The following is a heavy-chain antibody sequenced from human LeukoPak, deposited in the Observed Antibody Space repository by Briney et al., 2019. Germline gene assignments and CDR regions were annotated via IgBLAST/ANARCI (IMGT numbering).Heavy chain of an antibody. CDR2: IYPGDSDT. CDR1: GFTFSSYA. D-gene: IGHD2-8*01. J-gene: IGHJ3*02. Sequence: PGGSLRLSSAASGFTFSSYAMSWVRQAPGKGLEWMGIIYPGDSDTRYSPSFQGQVTISADKSISTAYLQWSSLKASDTAMYYCARMVSNAFDIWGQGTMVTVSS. V-gene: IGHV5-51*01. CDR3: ARMVSNAFDI.